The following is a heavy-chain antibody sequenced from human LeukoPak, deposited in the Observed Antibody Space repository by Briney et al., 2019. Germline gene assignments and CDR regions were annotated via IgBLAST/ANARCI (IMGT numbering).Heavy chain of an antibody. D-gene: IGHD3-10*01. Sequence: PSETLSLTCAVYGGSFSGYYWSWIRQPPGKGLEWIGEINHSGSTNYNPSLKSRVTISVDTSKNQFSLKLSSVTAADTAVYYCARMGRQYGEYYYYGMDVWGQGTTVTVSS. CDR3: ARMGRQYGEYYYYGMDV. V-gene: IGHV4-34*01. J-gene: IGHJ6*02. CDR2: INHSGST. CDR1: GGSFSGYY.